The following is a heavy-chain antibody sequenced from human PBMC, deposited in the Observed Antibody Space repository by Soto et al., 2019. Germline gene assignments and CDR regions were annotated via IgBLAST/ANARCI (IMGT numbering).Heavy chain of an antibody. V-gene: IGHV4-59*01. D-gene: IGHD1-1*01. Sequence: SETLSLTCTVSGGSIISYYWSWIRQPPGKGLEWIGYIYYSGSTNYNPSLKSRVTISVDTSKNQFSLKLSSVTAADTAVYYCARYGLWNDYYYGMDVWGQGTTVTVSS. CDR2: IYYSGST. CDR3: ARYGLWNDYYYGMDV. CDR1: GGSIISYY. J-gene: IGHJ6*02.